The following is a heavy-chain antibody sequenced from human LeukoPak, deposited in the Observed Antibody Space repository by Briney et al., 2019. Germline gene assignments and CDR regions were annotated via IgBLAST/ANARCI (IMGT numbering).Heavy chain of an antibody. CDR3: AKGLGDSSSSSVDY. J-gene: IGHJ4*02. CDR2: IRYDGYNE. CDR1: GFSFSDFG. V-gene: IGHV3-30*02. Sequence: PGGSLRLSCAASGFSFSDFGMHWVRQAPGKGLEWVAFIRYDGYNEYYADSVKGRFTISRDNSKNTLYLQMNSLRAEDMALYYCAKGLGDSSSSSVDYWGQGTLVTVSS. D-gene: IGHD6-6*01.